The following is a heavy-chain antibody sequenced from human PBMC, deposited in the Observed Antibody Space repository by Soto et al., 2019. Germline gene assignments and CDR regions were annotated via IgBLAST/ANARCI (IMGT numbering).Heavy chain of an antibody. Sequence: QLQLQESGPGLVKPSETLSLTCTVSGGSISSSSYYWGWVRQPPGKGLEWIGSISYTGSTYYNPSLKSRVTISGDTSKYQFSLRLSSVTAADTAVFYCARTISGDSGSLAFDYWGQGTLVTVSS. CDR3: ARTISGDSGSLAFDY. J-gene: IGHJ4*02. CDR2: ISYTGST. V-gene: IGHV4-39*01. CDR1: GGSISSSSYY. D-gene: IGHD3-10*01.